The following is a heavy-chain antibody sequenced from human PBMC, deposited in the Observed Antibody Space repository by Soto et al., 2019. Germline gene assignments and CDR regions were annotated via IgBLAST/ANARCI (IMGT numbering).Heavy chain of an antibody. CDR1: GFSLSTSGVG. CDR2: IYWDDDK. D-gene: IGHD1-26*01. V-gene: IGHV2-5*02. J-gene: IGHJ4*02. Sequence: GSGPTLVNPTQTLTLTCTFSGFSLSTSGVGVGWIRQSPGKVLEWLALIYWDDDKRYSPSLRSRITITKDISENQVVLTMTNMDSGDTGTYYCAHSVGPLDYWGQGTLVTVSS. CDR3: AHSVGPLDY.